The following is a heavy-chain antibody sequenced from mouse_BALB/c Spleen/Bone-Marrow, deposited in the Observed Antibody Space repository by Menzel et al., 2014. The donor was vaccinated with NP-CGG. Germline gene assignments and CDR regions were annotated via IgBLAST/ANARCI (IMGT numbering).Heavy chain of an antibody. CDR2: VDPYYGAT. Sequence: EVQLQQSGPELEKPGASVKISCKASGYSFTGYNMNWVKQYNGQSLEWIGNVDPYYGATTYNQKFKGKATLTVDKSSSTAYMQPGRLTSEDSAVYYCARSYNSFDFWGQGTTLTVSS. CDR3: ARSYNSFDF. J-gene: IGHJ2*01. V-gene: IGHV1-39*01. CDR1: GYSFTGYN.